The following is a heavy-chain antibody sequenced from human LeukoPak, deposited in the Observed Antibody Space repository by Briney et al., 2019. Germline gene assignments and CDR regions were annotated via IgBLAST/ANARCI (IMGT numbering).Heavy chain of an antibody. Sequence: GGSLRLSCAASGFTFSSYGMSWVRQAPGKGLEWVSAIGGSGTSTFYGDSVKGRFTISRDNSKNTLYLQMNSLRVEDTAVYYCAKVEMATIFWGQGTRVTVSS. CDR1: GFTFSSYG. CDR3: AKVEMATIF. CDR2: IGGSGTST. J-gene: IGHJ4*02. V-gene: IGHV3-23*01. D-gene: IGHD5-24*01.